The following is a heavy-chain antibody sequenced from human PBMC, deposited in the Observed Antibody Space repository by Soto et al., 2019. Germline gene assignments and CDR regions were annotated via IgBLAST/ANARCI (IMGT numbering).Heavy chain of an antibody. Sequence: VASVKVSCKASGYTFTGYYMHWVRQAPGQGLEWMGWINPNSGGTNYAQKFQGWVTMARDTSISTAYMELSRLRSDDTAVYYCARDVGYCTNGVCYTGVNWFDPWGQGTLVTVSS. D-gene: IGHD2-8*01. CDR2: INPNSGGT. V-gene: IGHV1-2*04. CDR3: ARDVGYCTNGVCYTGVNWFDP. CDR1: GYTFTGYY. J-gene: IGHJ5*02.